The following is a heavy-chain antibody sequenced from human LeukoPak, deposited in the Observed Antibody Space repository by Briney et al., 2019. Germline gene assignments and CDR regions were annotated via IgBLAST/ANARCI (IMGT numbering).Heavy chain of an antibody. CDR3: ARSWCGGDCYWTDFDY. Sequence: GALRLSCAASGFTLSSYAMSRVRPAPGEGVEWVSAISGSGGSTYYADSVKGRFTISRDNSKNTLYLQMNSLRAEDTAVYYCARSWCGGDCYWTDFDYWGQGTLVTVSS. D-gene: IGHD2-21*01. CDR2: ISGSGGST. CDR1: GFTLSSYA. J-gene: IGHJ4*02. V-gene: IGHV3-23*01.